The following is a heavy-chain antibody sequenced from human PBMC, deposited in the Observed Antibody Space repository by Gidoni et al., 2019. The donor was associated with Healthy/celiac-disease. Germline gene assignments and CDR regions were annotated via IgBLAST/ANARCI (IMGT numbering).Heavy chain of an antibody. J-gene: IGHJ6*02. V-gene: IGHV1-2*02. CDR2: INPNSGGT. Sequence: QAQLVQSGAAVKTPGASVKVSCKASGYTFTGYYMPWVRQAPGQGLEWRGWINPNSGGTNYAQKFQGRVTMTRDTSISTAYMELSRLRSDDTAVYYCASPTHRIAAAQRHYYYGMDVWGQGTTVTVSS. D-gene: IGHD6-13*01. CDR3: ASPTHRIAAAQRHYYYGMDV. CDR1: GYTFTGYY.